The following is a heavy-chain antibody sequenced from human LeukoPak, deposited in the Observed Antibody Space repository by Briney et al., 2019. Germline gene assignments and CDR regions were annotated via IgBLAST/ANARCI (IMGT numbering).Heavy chain of an antibody. CDR3: ARDLYDYVWGSYRYSTYYYYYGMDV. Sequence: ASVKVSCKASGYTFTSYYMHWVRQAPGQGLEWMGIINPSGGSTNYAQKLQGRVTMTTDTSTSTAYMELRSLRSDDTAVYYCARDLYDYVWGSYRYSTYYYYYGMDVWGQGTTVTVSS. D-gene: IGHD3-16*02. CDR1: GYTFTSYY. CDR2: INPSGGST. V-gene: IGHV1-46*01. J-gene: IGHJ6*02.